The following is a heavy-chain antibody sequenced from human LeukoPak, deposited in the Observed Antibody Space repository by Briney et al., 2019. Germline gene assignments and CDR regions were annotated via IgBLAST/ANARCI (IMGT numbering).Heavy chain of an antibody. CDR1: GYTFTSYD. D-gene: IGHD4-17*01. V-gene: IGHV1-8*03. CDR3: ARDGPPHYGDANAFDI. J-gene: IGHJ3*02. CDR2: VNPNSVNT. Sequence: ASVKVSCKASGYTFTSYDINWVRQATGQGPEWMGWVNPNSVNTGYAQKFQGRVTITRNTSISKAYMELSSLRSEDPAVYYCARDGPPHYGDANAFDIWGQGKMVTISS.